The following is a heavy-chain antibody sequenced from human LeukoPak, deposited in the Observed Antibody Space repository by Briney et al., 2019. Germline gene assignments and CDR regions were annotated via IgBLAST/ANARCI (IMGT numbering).Heavy chain of an antibody. D-gene: IGHD3-10*01. CDR3: ARSQGTWFDY. CDR2: ISSSSSYI. Sequence: GESLRLSCAASGFTFSSYSMNWVRQAPGKGLEWVSSISSSSSYIYYADSVKGRFTISRDNAKNSLYLQMNSLRAEDTAVYYCARSQGTWFDYWGQGTLVTVSS. J-gene: IGHJ4*02. CDR1: GFTFSSYS. V-gene: IGHV3-21*01.